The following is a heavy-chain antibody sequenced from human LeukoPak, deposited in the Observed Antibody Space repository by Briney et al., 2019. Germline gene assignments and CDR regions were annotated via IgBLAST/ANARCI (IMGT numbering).Heavy chain of an antibody. V-gene: IGHV4-59*01. D-gene: IGHD3-9*01. J-gene: IGHJ6*02. Sequence: SETLSLTCTVSGGSISSYYWSWIRQPPGKGLEWIGYIYYSGSTNYNPSLKSRVTISVDTSKNQFSLKLSSVTAADTAVYYCASVYYDILTGYYMDVWGQGTTVTVSS. CDR2: IYYSGST. CDR3: ASVYYDILTGYYMDV. CDR1: GGSISSYY.